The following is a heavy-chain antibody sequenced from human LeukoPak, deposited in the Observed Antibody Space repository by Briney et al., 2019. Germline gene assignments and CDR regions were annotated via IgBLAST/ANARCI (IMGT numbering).Heavy chain of an antibody. CDR2: ISGSGGST. Sequence: GGSLRLSCAASGFTSSSYAMSWVRQAPGKGLEWVSAISGSGGSTYYADSVKGRFTISRDNSKNTLYLQMNSLRAEDTAVYYCAKDLTPMTPVHYYYGMDVWGQGTTVTVSS. J-gene: IGHJ6*02. V-gene: IGHV3-23*01. CDR3: AKDLTPMTPVHYYYGMDV. CDR1: GFTSSSYA. D-gene: IGHD4-17*01.